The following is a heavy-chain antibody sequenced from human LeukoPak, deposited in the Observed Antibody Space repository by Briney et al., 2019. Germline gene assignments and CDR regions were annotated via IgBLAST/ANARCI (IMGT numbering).Heavy chain of an antibody. CDR1: GLSFRTYW. CDR2: IKYDGSET. D-gene: IGHD7-27*01. V-gene: IGHV3-7*01. J-gene: IGHJ4*02. Sequence: PGGSLRLSCVVSGLSFRTYWMSWVRQAPGQGLERVANIKYDGSETYYVDSVKGRFTVSRDNAKNSLYLQMNSLGAEDTAVYYGAGATGDKGGYFDYWGQGTQVTVSS. CDR3: AGATGDKGGYFDY.